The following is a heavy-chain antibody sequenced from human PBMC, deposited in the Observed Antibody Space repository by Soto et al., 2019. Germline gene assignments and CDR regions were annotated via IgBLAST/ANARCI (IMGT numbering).Heavy chain of an antibody. Sequence: QITLKESGPTLMKPTQTLTLTCTFSGFSLSTSGVGVGWIRQPPGKDLEWLALIYWDDDKGYSPSLESRLTITKDTSKNQVVLTMTNMDPVDTATYYCAHRHSSSWYNNWFDPWGQGTLVTVSS. J-gene: IGHJ5*02. D-gene: IGHD6-13*01. V-gene: IGHV2-5*02. CDR2: IYWDDDK. CDR1: GFSLSTSGVG. CDR3: AHRHSSSWYNNWFDP.